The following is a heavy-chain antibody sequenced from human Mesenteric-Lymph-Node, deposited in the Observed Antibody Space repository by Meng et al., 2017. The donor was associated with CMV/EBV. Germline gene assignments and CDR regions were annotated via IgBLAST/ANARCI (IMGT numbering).Heavy chain of an antibody. CDR1: GFSLNAGGVG. Sequence: FSGFSLNAGGVGVGWIRQHPGKALEWLAVIYRADDKRYRPSLRSRVTIAKDTSKNQVVLTMTNMDPVDTATYFCVHRNDWANNLFDYWGQGILVTVSS. J-gene: IGHJ4*02. V-gene: IGHV2-5*02. CDR2: IYRADDK. CDR3: VHRNDWANNLFDY. D-gene: IGHD3-9*01.